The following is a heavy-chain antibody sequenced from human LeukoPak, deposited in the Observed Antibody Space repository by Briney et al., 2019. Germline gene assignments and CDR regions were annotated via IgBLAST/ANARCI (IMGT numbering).Heavy chain of an antibody. CDR1: GFTFSSYS. CDR3: AKWGCSGGSCYPFDY. D-gene: IGHD2-15*01. J-gene: IGHJ4*02. CDR2: ISGTGNRT. Sequence: GGSLRLSCAASGFTFSSYSMNWVRQAPGKGLEWVSAISGTGNRTYYADSVKGRFTISRDNSKNTLYLQMNSLRAEDTAVYYCAKWGCSGGSCYPFDYWGQGTLVTVSS. V-gene: IGHV3-23*01.